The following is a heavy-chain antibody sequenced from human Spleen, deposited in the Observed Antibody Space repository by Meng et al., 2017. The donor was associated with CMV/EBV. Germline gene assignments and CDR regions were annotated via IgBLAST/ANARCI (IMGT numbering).Heavy chain of an antibody. V-gene: IGHV3-11*01. J-gene: IGHJ4*02. CDR1: RFTFSDYY. CDR3: ARWRGYFDY. CDR2: ISSSSSTI. Sequence: RRSWAASRFTFSDYYMSWIRQAPGKGLEWISYISSSSSTIHYADSVRGRFTISRDNAKKSLNLQMDSLRAEDTAVYYCARWRGYFDYWGQGTLVTVSS.